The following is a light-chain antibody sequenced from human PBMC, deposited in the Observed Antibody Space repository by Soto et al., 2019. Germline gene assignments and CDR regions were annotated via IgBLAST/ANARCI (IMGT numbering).Light chain of an antibody. CDR1: QSISSW. Sequence: DIQMTQSPSTLSASVGDRVTITCRASQSISSWLAWYQQKPGKAPKLLIYKASSLESGVPSRFSGSGYGTDFTLTISSLQPDDFATYYCQQYNSYWTFGQGTKVEIK. V-gene: IGKV1-5*03. CDR2: KAS. CDR3: QQYNSYWT. J-gene: IGKJ1*01.